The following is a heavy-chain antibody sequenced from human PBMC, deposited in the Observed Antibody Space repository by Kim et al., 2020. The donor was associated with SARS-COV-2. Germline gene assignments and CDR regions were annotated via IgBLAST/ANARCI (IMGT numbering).Heavy chain of an antibody. CDR3: VRGPSN. V-gene: IGHV3-11*01. CDR2: INSDGSST. CDR1: GFSFSDYY. Sequence: GGSLRLSCAASGFSFSDYYMTWIRQAPGKGLEWVAYINSDGSSTDYANSVNGRFTISRDSAKRSVYLHMNSLTPEDTAVYYCVRGPSNWGQGTLVTVSS. J-gene: IGHJ4*02.